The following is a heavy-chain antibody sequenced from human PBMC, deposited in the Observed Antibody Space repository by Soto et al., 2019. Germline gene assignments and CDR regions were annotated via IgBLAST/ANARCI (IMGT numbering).Heavy chain of an antibody. CDR1: GFSLGYYD. V-gene: IGHV3-30-3*01. CDR2: MSFDGGTG. Sequence: QVQLEESVGGVVQPGRSLRLSCAASGFSLGYYDIHWVRQAPGKGLEWVAVMSFDGGTGYYADSVKGRFSMSRDNSRSMVYLQMSSLRADDTAAYYCARARGMAGMDVWGQGTTVIVSS. CDR3: ARARGMAGMDV. J-gene: IGHJ6*02. D-gene: IGHD2-8*01.